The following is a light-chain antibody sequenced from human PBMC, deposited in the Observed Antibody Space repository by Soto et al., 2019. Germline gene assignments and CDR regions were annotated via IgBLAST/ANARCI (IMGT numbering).Light chain of an antibody. CDR1: RRVSSSY. CDR2: DAS. Sequence: EIVLTQSPGTRSLFPGDRAPLSCRGGRRVSSSYLAWYQQKPGQAPRLLIYDASSRATGVPDRFSGSGSGTDFALTISSLEPEDFAVYSCQQYDSSPLTFGQGTRLEIK. V-gene: IGKV3-20*01. J-gene: IGKJ5*01. CDR3: QQYDSSPLT.